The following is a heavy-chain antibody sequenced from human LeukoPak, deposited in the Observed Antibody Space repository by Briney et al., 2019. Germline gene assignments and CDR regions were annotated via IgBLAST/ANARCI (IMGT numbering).Heavy chain of an antibody. J-gene: IGHJ6*02. CDR1: GGSIGSGGYY. V-gene: IGHV4-30-2*01. D-gene: IGHD1-1*01. CDR3: ASRNDYYYYYYGMDV. CDR2: IYHSGST. Sequence: TSQTLSLTCTVSGGSIGSGGYYWSWIRQPPGKGLEWIGYIYHSGSTNYNPSLKSRVTISVDKSKNQFSLKLSSVTAADTAVYYCASRNDYYYYYYGMDVWGQGTTVTVSS.